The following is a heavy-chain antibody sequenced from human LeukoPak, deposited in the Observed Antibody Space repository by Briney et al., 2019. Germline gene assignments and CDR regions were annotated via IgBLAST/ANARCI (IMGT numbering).Heavy chain of an antibody. CDR2: LRSKAYGGTT. V-gene: IGHV3-49*04. Sequence: PGRSLRLSCTASGFTFGDYAMSWVRQAPGKGLEWVGFLRSKAYGGTTEYAASVKGRFTISRDDSKSIAYLQMNSLKTEDTAVYYCTRFLLRFLEWLSPLRYWGQGTLVTVSS. CDR3: TRFLLRFLEWLSPLRY. D-gene: IGHD3-3*01. CDR1: GFTFGDYA. J-gene: IGHJ4*02.